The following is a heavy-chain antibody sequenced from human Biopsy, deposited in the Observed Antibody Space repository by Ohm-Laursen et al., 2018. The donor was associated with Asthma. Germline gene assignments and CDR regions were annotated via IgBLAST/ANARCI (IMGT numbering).Heavy chain of an antibody. V-gene: IGHV1-2*06. CDR3: ARVQKSPGDRWFDP. CDR2: INPNGGAT. CDR1: AYTFIGYH. Sequence: SVKVSCKTSAYTFIGYHLHWVRQAPGEGLEWMGRINPNGGATIYAQKFQGRVTMTRDPSISTAYMELSRLTSDDTAVYYCARVQKSPGDRWFDPWGQGTLVTVSS. J-gene: IGHJ5*02. D-gene: IGHD7-27*01.